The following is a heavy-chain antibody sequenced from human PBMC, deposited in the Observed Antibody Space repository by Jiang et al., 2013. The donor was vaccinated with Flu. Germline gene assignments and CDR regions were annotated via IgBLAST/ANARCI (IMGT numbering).Heavy chain of an antibody. D-gene: IGHD6-13*01. CDR3: ARDRQGLAAADNRYYYYGMDV. J-gene: IGHJ6*02. CDR2: IIPIFGTA. V-gene: IGHV1-69*01. Sequence: SGAEVKKPGSSVKVSCKASGGTFSSYAISWVRQAPGQGLEWMGGIIPIFGTANYAQKFQGRVTITADESTSTAYMELSSLRSEDTAVYYCARDRQGLAAADNRYYYYGMDVWGQGTTVTVSS. CDR1: GGTFSSYA.